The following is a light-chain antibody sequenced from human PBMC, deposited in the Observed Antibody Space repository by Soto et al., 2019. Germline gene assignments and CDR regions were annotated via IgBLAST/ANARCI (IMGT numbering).Light chain of an antibody. Sequence: QSALTQPASVSGSPGQSITISCTGTSSDFGSYNLVSWYQQHPGKAPKLMIYEVSKRPSGVSNRFSGSKSGNTASLTISGLQAEDEADYYCCSYAGSSTPYVFGTGTKVT. CDR3: CSYAGSSTPYV. J-gene: IGLJ1*01. CDR1: SSDFGSYNL. V-gene: IGLV2-23*02. CDR2: EVS.